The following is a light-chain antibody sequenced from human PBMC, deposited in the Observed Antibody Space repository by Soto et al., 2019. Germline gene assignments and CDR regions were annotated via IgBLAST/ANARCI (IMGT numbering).Light chain of an antibody. CDR1: QSISRY. CDR3: QHTYNTPFT. CDR2: AAS. Sequence: DIQMTQAPSSLSASVGDRVTITCRASQSISRYVNWYQQKPRKAPRLLIFAASSLQVGVPSRFSGSGSGTDFTLTISSLQPEDFATYYCQHTYNTPFTFGPGTKVDIK. J-gene: IGKJ3*01. V-gene: IGKV1-39*01.